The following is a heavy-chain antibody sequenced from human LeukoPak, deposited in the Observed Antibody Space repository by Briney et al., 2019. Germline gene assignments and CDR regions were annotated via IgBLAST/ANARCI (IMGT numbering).Heavy chain of an antibody. CDR1: GYTFTGYY. V-gene: IGHV1-2*02. CDR3: ARDYFGAAGTEFDY. Sequence: ASVTVSCKASGYTFTGYYMHWVRQAPGQGLEWMAWINPNSGGTNYAQKFQGRVTMTRDTSISTAYMELSRLRSDDAAVYYCARDYFGAAGTEFDYWGQGTLVTVSS. CDR2: INPNSGGT. D-gene: IGHD6-13*01. J-gene: IGHJ4*02.